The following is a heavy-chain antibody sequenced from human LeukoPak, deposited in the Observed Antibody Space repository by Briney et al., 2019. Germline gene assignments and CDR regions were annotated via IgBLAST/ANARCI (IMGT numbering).Heavy chain of an antibody. CDR2: IHYSGNT. Sequence: SETLSLTCTVSGGSISSSTYYWGWIRQPPGKGLEWIGTIHYSGNTYYNPSLKSRVTISVDTSRNQFSLKLNSVTAADTAVYCCERRGEGYSSTSYFFDYWGQGTLVTVSS. D-gene: IGHD6-13*01. CDR1: GGSISSSTYY. V-gene: IGHV4-39*01. J-gene: IGHJ4*02. CDR3: ERRGEGYSSTSYFFDY.